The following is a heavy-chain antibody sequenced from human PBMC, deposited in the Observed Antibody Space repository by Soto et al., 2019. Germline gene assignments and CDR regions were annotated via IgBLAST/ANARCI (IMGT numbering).Heavy chain of an antibody. D-gene: IGHD3-9*01. CDR1: GYTLTELS. CDR2: FDPEDGET. CDR3: LALGRRELRYFDWLSLWFDP. Sequence: ASVKVSCKVSGYTLTELSMHWVRQAPGKGLEWMGGFDPEDGETIYAQKFQGRVTMTEDTSTDTAYMELSSLRSEDTAVYYCLALGRRELRYFDWLSLWFDPWGQGTLVTVSS. V-gene: IGHV1-24*01. J-gene: IGHJ5*02.